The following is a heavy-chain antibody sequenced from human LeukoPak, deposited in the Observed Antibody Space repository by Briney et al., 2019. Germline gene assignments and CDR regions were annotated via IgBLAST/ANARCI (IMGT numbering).Heavy chain of an antibody. CDR1: GDSISSGDYY. D-gene: IGHD5-18*01. CDR3: ARDRGYSYGHNWLDP. V-gene: IGHV4-61*08. J-gene: IGHJ5*02. CDR2: VYYSGDT. Sequence: SQTLSLTCTVSGDSISSGDYYWSWIRQHPGKGLEWIGYVYYSGDTNYNPSLKSRVTISVDTSKSQFSLKLRSVTAADTAVYYCARDRGYSYGHNWLDPWGQGTLVTVSS.